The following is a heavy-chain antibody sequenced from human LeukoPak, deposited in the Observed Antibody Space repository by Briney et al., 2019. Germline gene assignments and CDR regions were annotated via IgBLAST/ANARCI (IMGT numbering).Heavy chain of an antibody. V-gene: IGHV4-34*01. D-gene: IGHD3-10*01. CDR2: INHSGST. J-gene: IGHJ6*03. CDR3: ARLYGSESWNYYYYMDV. Sequence: SETLSLTCAVYGGSFSGNYWSWIRQPPGKGLEWIGEINHSGSTNYNPSLKSRVTISVDTSKNQFSLKLSSVTAADTAVYYCARLYGSESWNYYYYMDVWGKGTTVTISS. CDR1: GGSFSGNY.